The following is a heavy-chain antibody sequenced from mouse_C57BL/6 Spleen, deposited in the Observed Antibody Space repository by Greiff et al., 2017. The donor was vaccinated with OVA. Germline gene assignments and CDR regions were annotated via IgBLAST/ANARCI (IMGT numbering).Heavy chain of an antibody. V-gene: IGHV5-12*01. D-gene: IGHD1-1*01. CDR3: ARRGDYYGSSYFDY. CDR2: ISNGGGST. J-gene: IGHJ2*01. Sequence: VESGGGLVQPGGSLKLSCAASGFTFSDYYMYWVRQTPEKRLEWVAYISNGGGSTYYPDTVKGRFTISRDNAKNTLYLQMSRLKSEDTAMYYCARRGDYYGSSYFDYWGQGTTLTVSS. CDR1: GFTFSDYY.